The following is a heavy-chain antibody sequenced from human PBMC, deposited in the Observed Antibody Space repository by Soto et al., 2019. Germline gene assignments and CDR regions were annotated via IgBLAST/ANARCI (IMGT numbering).Heavy chain of an antibody. CDR3: GRNYGGATTGIDY. CDR1: GYTFTYYW. CDR2: TYPFDSDT. D-gene: IGHD1-26*01. J-gene: IGHJ4*01. Sequence: PGESLKISCDGSGYTFTYYWIGWVRQMPGKGLEWMGVTYPFDSDTRYSPSFQGRVTISAVQSTNTAYLELSRLQASDTAIYYCGRNYGGATTGIDYWGQGTPVPVYS. V-gene: IGHV5-51*01.